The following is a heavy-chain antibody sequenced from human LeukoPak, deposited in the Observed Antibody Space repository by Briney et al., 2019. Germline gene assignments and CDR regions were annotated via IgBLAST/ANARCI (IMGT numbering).Heavy chain of an antibody. D-gene: IGHD3-22*01. CDR3: TRDYSDQHYYDSSGYPDGLDI. J-gene: IGHJ3*02. Sequence: GASVKVSCKASGYTFTDYYMHWVRQAPGQGLEWMGWINPNSGGTNYAQKFQGRVTMTRDTSISTTYMDLSSLTSDDTALYYCTRDYSDQHYYDSSGYPDGLDIWGQGTMVTVSS. V-gene: IGHV1-2*02. CDR1: GYTFTDYY. CDR2: INPNSGGT.